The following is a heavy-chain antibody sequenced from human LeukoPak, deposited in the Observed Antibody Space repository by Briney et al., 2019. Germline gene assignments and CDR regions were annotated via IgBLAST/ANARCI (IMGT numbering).Heavy chain of an antibody. CDR3: ARSYSGSRVLDY. V-gene: IGHV4-59*08. Sequence: SETLSLTCTVSGGSISSYYWSWIRQPPGKGLEWIWYIYYSGGTNYNPSLKRRRTIALETSKNQFPLKRSSVTAADTAVYYWARSYSGSRVLDYWGQGTLVTVSS. D-gene: IGHD1-26*01. J-gene: IGHJ4*02. CDR1: GGSISSYY. CDR2: IYYSGGT.